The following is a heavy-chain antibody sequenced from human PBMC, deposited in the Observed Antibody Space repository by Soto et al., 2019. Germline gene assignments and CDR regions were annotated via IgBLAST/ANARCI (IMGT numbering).Heavy chain of an antibody. J-gene: IGHJ4*02. CDR2: INAGNGNT. V-gene: IGHV1-3*01. CDR1: GYTFTSYA. CDR3: AEGLSKEPPGPGY. D-gene: IGHD3-10*01. Sequence: ASAKVSCKASGYTFTSYAMHWVRQAPGQRLEWMGWINAGNGNTKYSQKFQGRVTITRDTSASTAYMELSSLRSEDTAVYYCAEGLSKEPPGPGYWGKGTLVPV.